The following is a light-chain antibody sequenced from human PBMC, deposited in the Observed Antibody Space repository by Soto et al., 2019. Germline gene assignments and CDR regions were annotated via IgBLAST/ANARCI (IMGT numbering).Light chain of an antibody. CDR3: QQYGSTPLT. CDR1: QSVRNNY. CDR2: AAS. J-gene: IGKJ4*01. V-gene: IGKV3-20*01. Sequence: EIVLTQSPDTLSLSPGERATLSCRASQSVRNNYLAWYQQKPGQAPRFLIFAASTRATGIPDRFSGSGSGTDFTLTISRLEPEDFAVYYCQQYGSTPLTFGGGTKVDIE.